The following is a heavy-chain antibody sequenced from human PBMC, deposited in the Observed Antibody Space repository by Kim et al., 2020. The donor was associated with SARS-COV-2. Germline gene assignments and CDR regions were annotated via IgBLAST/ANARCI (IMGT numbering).Heavy chain of an antibody. CDR2: VYYTGST. D-gene: IGHD2-2*02. J-gene: IGHJ4*02. V-gene: IGHV4-39*01. CDR3: ARHFRGTSILFLGLFQFDN. CDR1: GASISSSGYY. Sequence: SETLSLTCTVSGASISSSGYYWGWIRQPPGKGLEWIGSVYYTGSTYYNPSLKRRFTISVNTSKNQFSLKLSSVTAADTAGYSCARHFRGTSILFLGLFQFDNWGPGTLVTVSS.